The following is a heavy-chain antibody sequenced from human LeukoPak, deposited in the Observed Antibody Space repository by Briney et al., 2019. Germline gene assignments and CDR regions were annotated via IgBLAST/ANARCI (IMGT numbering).Heavy chain of an antibody. CDR1: GFTFSDSY. D-gene: IGHD6-6*01. CDR3: TRDPRHFDS. J-gene: IGHJ5*01. V-gene: IGHV3-11*04. CDR2: ISGSGHDI. Sequence: AGGSLRLSCAVSGFTFSDSYMTWVRQAPGKGVEWVAYISGSGHDINYSDSVKGRFTISRDNAKNSLYLQMSSLRVEDTAVYYCTRDPRHFDSCGQGTLVTVSS.